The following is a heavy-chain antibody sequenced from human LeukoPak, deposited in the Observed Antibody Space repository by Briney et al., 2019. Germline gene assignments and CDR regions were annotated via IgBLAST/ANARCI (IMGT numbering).Heavy chain of an antibody. CDR2: ISSSSSYI. CDR1: GFTFSSYS. Sequence: GGSLRLSCAASGFTFSSYSMNWVRQAPGKGLEWVSSISSSSSYIYYADSVKGRFTISRDNAKNSLYLQMNSLRAEDTAVYYCARDLQKLVTIFGGIDYWGQGTLVAVSS. V-gene: IGHV3-21*01. J-gene: IGHJ4*02. D-gene: IGHD3-3*01. CDR3: ARDLQKLVTIFGGIDY.